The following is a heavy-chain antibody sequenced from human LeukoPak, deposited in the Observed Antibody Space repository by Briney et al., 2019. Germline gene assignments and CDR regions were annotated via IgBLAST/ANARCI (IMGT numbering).Heavy chain of an antibody. V-gene: IGHV3-48*03. J-gene: IGHJ6*02. D-gene: IGHD2-15*01. Sequence: GGSLRLSCAASGFTFSSYEMNWVRQAPGKGLEWVSYISSSGSTIYYADSVKGRFTISRDNAKNSLYLQMNSLRAEDAAVYHCARRYCSGGSCYLGYYYYGMDVWGQGTTVTVSS. CDR2: ISSSGSTI. CDR1: GFTFSSYE. CDR3: ARRYCSGGSCYLGYYYYGMDV.